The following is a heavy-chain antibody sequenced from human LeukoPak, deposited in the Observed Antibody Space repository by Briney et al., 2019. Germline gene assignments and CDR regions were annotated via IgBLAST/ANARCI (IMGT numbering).Heavy chain of an antibody. J-gene: IGHJ4*02. CDR1: GGSISSYY. D-gene: IGHD6-13*01. CDR3: ARIAAAGTGLLAYFDY. CDR2: IYTSGST. V-gene: IGHV4-4*07. Sequence: SETLSLTCTVSGGSISSYYWSWIRRPAGKGLEWIGRIYTSGSTNYNPSLKSRVTMSVDTSKNQFSLKLSSVTAADTAVYYCARIAAAGTGLLAYFDYWGQGTLVTVSS.